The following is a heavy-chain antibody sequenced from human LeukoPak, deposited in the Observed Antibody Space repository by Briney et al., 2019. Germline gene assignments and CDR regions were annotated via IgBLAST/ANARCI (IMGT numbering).Heavy chain of an antibody. J-gene: IGHJ4*02. V-gene: IGHV3-21*04. CDR3: AKSGYNRFDY. CDR2: NSGSSSSI. Sequence: GGSLRLSCTASGFTFSHYSMNWVRQAPGKGLEWVSSNSGSSSSIYYADSVKGRFTISRDNAKNSLYLQMNSLRAEDTAVYYCAKSGYNRFDYWGQGTLVTVSS. D-gene: IGHD5-24*01. CDR1: GFTFSHYS.